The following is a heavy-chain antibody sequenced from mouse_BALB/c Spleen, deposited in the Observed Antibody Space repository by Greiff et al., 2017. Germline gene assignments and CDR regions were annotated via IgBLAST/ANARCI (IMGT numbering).Heavy chain of an antibody. CDR1: GFNIKDYY. CDR3: VYDPTDYFDY. J-gene: IGHJ2*01. CDR2: IDPENGDT. Sequence: VQLQQSGAELVRSGASVKLSCTASGFNIKDYYMHWVKQRPEQGLEWIGWIDPENGDTEYAPKFQGKATMTADTSSNTAYLQLSSLTSEDTAVYYCVYDPTDYFDYWGQGTTLTVSS. D-gene: IGHD2-3*01. V-gene: IGHV14-4*02.